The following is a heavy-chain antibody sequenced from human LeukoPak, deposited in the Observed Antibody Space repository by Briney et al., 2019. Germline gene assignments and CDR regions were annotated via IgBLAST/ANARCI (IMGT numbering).Heavy chain of an antibody. J-gene: IGHJ6*03. CDR1: GFTFSSYW. Sequence: GGSLRLSCAASGFTFSSYWMHWVRQAPGKGLVWVSRINSDGSSTIYADSVKGRFTISRDNAKNTVYLQMNSLRAEDTAVYYCARDSFYDSSGFYYYYYYYMDVWGKGTTVTISS. CDR2: INSDGSST. D-gene: IGHD3-22*01. CDR3: ARDSFYDSSGFYYYYYYYMDV. V-gene: IGHV3-74*01.